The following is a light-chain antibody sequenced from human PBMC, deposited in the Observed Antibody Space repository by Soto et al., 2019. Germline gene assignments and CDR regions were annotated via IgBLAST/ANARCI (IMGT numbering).Light chain of an antibody. CDR1: RSDIGSRNS. J-gene: IGLJ2*01. Sequence: QSVLTQPASVSGSLGQSITISCTGTRSDIGSRNSVSWYQHHPGKAPKLMIYDVNIRPSGVSHRFSGSKSGNAASLTVSGLQAEDEADYSCASYTAGSTRGFGGGTKVTVL. CDR3: ASYTAGSTRG. CDR2: DVN. V-gene: IGLV2-14*03.